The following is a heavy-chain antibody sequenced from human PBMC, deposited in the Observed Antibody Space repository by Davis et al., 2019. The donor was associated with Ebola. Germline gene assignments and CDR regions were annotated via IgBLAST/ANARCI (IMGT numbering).Heavy chain of an antibody. CDR3: TRLRGSLYFHY. CDR1: GGSFSSSSYY. CDR2: NYYSGST. D-gene: IGHD1-1*01. J-gene: IGHJ4*02. Sequence: SETLSLTCTVSGGSFSSSSYYCGCLRQPPGKVREGIASNYYSGSTYYNPSLNSRVTISVDTSKNQFSLKLSPVTAADTVVYYYTRLRGSLYFHYWGQGTLVSVSS. V-gene: IGHV4-39*01.